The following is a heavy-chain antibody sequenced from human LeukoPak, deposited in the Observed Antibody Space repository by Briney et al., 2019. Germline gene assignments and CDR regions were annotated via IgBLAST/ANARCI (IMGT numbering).Heavy chain of an antibody. J-gene: IGHJ4*02. CDR3: ARDGSSFDY. D-gene: IGHD2-15*01. V-gene: IGHV3-7*01. CDR1: GFTFSNYW. Sequence: GGSLRLSCEASGFTFSNYWMSWVRQAPGKRLGWVANIKGDGSEIYYVDSVKGRFTISRDNDKNSLYLQMNNLRAEDTAVYYCARDGSSFDYWGQGALVTVSS. CDR2: IKGDGSEI.